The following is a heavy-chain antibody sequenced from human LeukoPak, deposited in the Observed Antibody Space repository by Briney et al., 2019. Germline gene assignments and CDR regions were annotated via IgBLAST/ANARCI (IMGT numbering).Heavy chain of an antibody. Sequence: GGSLRLSCAASGFTFSGYEMNWVRQAPGKGLEWVSYISRSGTIISYADSVRGRLTISRDNAKNSLYLQMNSLRAEDTAVYYCTRERDDYYFDYWGQGTLVTVSS. D-gene: IGHD3-3*01. CDR2: ISRSGTII. CDR3: TRERDDYYFDY. CDR1: GFTFSGYE. J-gene: IGHJ4*02. V-gene: IGHV3-48*03.